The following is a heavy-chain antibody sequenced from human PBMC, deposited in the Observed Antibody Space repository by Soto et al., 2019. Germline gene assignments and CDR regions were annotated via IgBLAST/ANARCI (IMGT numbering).Heavy chain of an antibody. CDR3: AKGRLYQSDY. CDR2: ISGNGGST. J-gene: IGHJ4*02. CDR1: EFTLSTYV. Sequence: EVQLLQSGGGLVQPGGSLRLSCAASEFTLSTYVMTWVRQAPGKGLEWVSTISGNGGSTYYADSVKGRFTISRDNSKNTLYLQMNSLRAEDTAVYYCAKGRLYQSDYWGQGTLVTVSS. V-gene: IGHV3-23*01. D-gene: IGHD2-8*01.